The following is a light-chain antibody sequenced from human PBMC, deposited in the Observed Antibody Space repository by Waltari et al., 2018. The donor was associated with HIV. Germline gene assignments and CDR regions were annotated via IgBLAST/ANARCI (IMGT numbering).Light chain of an antibody. Sequence: QSALTQPRSVSGSPGQSVTISCTGTSSDVGGYTSVSWYQQHPGKAPKLMIYDVSKWPSGVPDRFSGSKSGNTASLTISGLQAEDEADYYCCSYAGTYTYVFGTGTKVTVL. CDR2: DVS. CDR3: CSYAGTYTYV. V-gene: IGLV2-11*01. J-gene: IGLJ1*01. CDR1: SSDVGGYTS.